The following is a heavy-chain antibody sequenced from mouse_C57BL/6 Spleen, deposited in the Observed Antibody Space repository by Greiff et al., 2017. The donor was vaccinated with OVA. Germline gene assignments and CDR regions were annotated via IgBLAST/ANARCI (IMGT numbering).Heavy chain of an antibody. CDR1: GYTFTDYY. Sequence: VQRVESGPELVKPGASVKISCKASGYTFTDYYINWVKQRPGQGLEWIGWIYPGSGNTKYNEKFKGKATLTVDTSSSTAYMQLSSLTSEDSAVYFCARGDYYGSSPYFDYWGQGTTLTVSS. V-gene: IGHV1-84*01. J-gene: IGHJ2*01. D-gene: IGHD1-1*01. CDR2: IYPGSGNT. CDR3: ARGDYYGSSPYFDY.